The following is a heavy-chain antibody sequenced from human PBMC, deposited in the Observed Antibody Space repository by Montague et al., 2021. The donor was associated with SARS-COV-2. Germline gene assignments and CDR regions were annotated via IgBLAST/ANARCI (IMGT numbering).Heavy chain of an antibody. D-gene: IGHD3-22*01. Sequence: SETLSLTCAVYGGSFNDYYWSWIRQPPGKGLEWIGQINHSGSTNYNPSLKSRVTTSVDTSKNQFSLKLRSMTAADTAVYYCARGRVGIIMILVVIGYSYYFDYWGQGTLVTVSS. CDR1: GGSFNDYY. V-gene: IGHV4-34*01. CDR3: ARGRVGIIMILVVIGYSYYFDY. J-gene: IGHJ4*02. CDR2: INHSGST.